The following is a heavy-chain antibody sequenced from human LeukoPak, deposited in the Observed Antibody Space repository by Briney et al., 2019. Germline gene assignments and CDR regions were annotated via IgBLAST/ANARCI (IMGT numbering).Heavy chain of an antibody. V-gene: IGHV3-23*01. J-gene: IGHJ4*02. CDR3: AKDLDIVVVIAKFDY. CDR1: GFTFSSYA. CDR2: ISGSGGST. D-gene: IGHD2-21*01. Sequence: PGGSLRLSCAASGFTFSSYAMSWVRQAPGKGLEWVSAISGSGGSTYYADSVKGRFTISRDNSKNTLYLQMNSLRAEDTAVYYCAKDLDIVVVIAKFDYWGQGTLVTVSS.